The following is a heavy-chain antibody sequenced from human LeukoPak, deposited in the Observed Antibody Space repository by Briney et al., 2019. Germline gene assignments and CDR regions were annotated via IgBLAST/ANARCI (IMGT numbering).Heavy chain of an antibody. J-gene: IGHJ4*02. CDR1: GFPFSSYW. CDR3: ARVRSRYSYHDY. V-gene: IGHV3-74*01. D-gene: IGHD5-18*01. CDR2: INSDGSST. Sequence: GSLRLSFAASGFPFSSYWMHWVRPAPGKGLVWVSRINSDGSSTSYADSVKGRFTISRANAKNTLYLQMNSLRAEDTAVYYCARVRSRYSYHDYWGQGTLVTVSS.